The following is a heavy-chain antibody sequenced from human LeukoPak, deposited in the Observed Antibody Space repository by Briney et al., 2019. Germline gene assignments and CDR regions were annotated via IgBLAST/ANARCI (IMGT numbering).Heavy chain of an antibody. Sequence: SETLSLTCTVSGGSISSSSYYWGWIRQPPGKGLEWIGSIYYSGSTYYNPSLKSRVTISVDTSKNQFSLKLSSVTAADTAVYYCARHAGNVRDERPAGTTVDYFDYWGQGTLVTVSS. J-gene: IGHJ4*02. V-gene: IGHV4-39*01. CDR3: ARHAGNVRDERPAGTTVDYFDY. D-gene: IGHD1-1*01. CDR1: GGSISSSSYY. CDR2: IYYSGST.